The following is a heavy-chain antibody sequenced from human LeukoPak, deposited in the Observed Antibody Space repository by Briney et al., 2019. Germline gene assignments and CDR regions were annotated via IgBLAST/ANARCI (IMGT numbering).Heavy chain of an antibody. J-gene: IGHJ4*02. CDR2: IIPIFGTA. Sequence: GASVKVSCKASGGTFSSYAISWVRQAPGQGLEWMGGIIPIFGTANYAQKLQGRVTMTTDTSTSTAYMELRSLRSDDTAVYYCARERQGGNSEYYFDYWGQGTLVTVSS. CDR3: ARERQGGNSEYYFDY. CDR1: GGTFSSYA. V-gene: IGHV1-69*05. D-gene: IGHD4-23*01.